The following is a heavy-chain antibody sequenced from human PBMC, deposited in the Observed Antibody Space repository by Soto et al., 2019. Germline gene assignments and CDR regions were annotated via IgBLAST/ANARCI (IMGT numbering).Heavy chain of an antibody. CDR2: ISGSGGST. D-gene: IGHD2-15*01. J-gene: IGHJ4*02. Sequence: PGGSLRLSCAASGFTFSSYAMSWVRQVPGKGLEWVSAISGSGGSTYYADSVKGRFTISRDNSKNTLYLQMNSLRAEDTAVYYCAKKRPLYCSGGSCYFDYWGQGPLVTVSS. CDR3: AKKRPLYCSGGSCYFDY. V-gene: IGHV3-23*01. CDR1: GFTFSSYA.